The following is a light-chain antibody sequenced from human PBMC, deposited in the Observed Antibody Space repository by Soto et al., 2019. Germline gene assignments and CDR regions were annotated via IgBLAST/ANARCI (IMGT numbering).Light chain of an antibody. CDR3: HAWGTGMQV. V-gene: IGLV4-69*01. Sequence: QSVLTQSPSASASLGAAVKLTCTLSSGHSTYAIAWHQQQPEKGPRYLMKVNSDGSHSKGDGIPDRFSGSSSGAERYLTISSLQSEDEADYYCHAWGTGMQVFGGGTKLT. CDR1: SGHSTYA. CDR2: VNSDGSH. J-gene: IGLJ3*02.